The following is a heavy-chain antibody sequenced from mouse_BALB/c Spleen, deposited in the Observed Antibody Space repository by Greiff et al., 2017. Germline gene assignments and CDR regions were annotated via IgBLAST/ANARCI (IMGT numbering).Heavy chain of an antibody. CDR1: GFTFSSFG. V-gene: IGHV5-17*02. CDR2: ISSGSSTI. J-gene: IGHJ3*01. D-gene: IGHD3-1*01. Sequence: EVMLVESGGGLVQPGGSRKLSCAASGFTFSSFGMHWVRQAPEKGLEWVAYISSGSSTIYYADTVKGRFTISRDNPKNTLFLQMTSLRSEDTAMYYCARGARATAWFAYWGQGTLVTVSA. CDR3: ARGARATAWFAY.